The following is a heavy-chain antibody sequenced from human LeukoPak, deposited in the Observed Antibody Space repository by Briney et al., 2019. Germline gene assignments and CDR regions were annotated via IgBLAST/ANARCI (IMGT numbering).Heavy chain of an antibody. V-gene: IGHV4-38-2*01. CDR3: ARSEGELLNY. CDR1: GYSISSGYY. J-gene: IGHJ4*02. CDR2: IYYSGST. D-gene: IGHD1-26*01. Sequence: PSETLSLTCDVSGYSISSGYYWGWIRQPPGKGLEWIGSIYYSGSTYYNPSLKSRVTISVDTSKNQFSLKLSSVTAADTAVYYCARSEGELLNYWGQGTLVTVSS.